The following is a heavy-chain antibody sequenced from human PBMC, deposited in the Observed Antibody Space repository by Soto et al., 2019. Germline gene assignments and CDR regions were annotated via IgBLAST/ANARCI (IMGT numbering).Heavy chain of an antibody. V-gene: IGHV1-69*13. Sequence: SVKVCCKASGGTFSSYAISWVRQAPGQGLEWMGGIIPIFGTANYAQKFQGRVTITADESTSTAYMELSSLRSEDTAVYYCARDGHSSSWAPRYWGQGTLVTVSS. J-gene: IGHJ4*02. CDR3: ARDGHSSSWAPRY. CDR1: GGTFSSYA. D-gene: IGHD6-13*01. CDR2: IIPIFGTA.